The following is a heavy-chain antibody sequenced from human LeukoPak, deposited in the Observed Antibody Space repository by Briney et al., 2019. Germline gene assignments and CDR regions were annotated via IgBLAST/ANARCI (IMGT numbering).Heavy chain of an antibody. CDR2: ISSGSSTM. Sequence: GGSLRLSCAASGFSFSSYSMNWVRQAPGKGLQWISYISSGSSTMYYADSVKGRFTTSRDNAKNSLYLQMNSLRAEDTAVYYCARRRYCSSTSCYLVDPWGQGTLVTVSS. CDR3: ARRRYCSSTSCYLVDP. CDR1: GFSFSSYS. J-gene: IGHJ5*02. V-gene: IGHV3-48*01. D-gene: IGHD2-2*01.